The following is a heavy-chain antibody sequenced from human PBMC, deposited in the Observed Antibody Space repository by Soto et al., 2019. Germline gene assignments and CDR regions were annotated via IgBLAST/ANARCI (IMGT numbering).Heavy chain of an antibody. CDR2: ISYDGSNK. J-gene: IGHJ4*02. V-gene: IGHV3-30*03. CDR3: AGPFSYGDYVLDY. D-gene: IGHD4-17*01. Sequence: QVQLVESGGGVVQPGRSLRLSCAASGFTFSSYGMHWVRQAPGKGLEWVAVISYDGSNKYYADSVKGRFTISRDNSKNTLYLQMNSLIAEDTAVYYCAGPFSYGDYVLDYWGQGTLVTVST. CDR1: GFTFSSYG.